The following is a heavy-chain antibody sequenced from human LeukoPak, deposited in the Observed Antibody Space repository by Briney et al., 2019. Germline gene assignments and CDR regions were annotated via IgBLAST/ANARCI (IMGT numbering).Heavy chain of an antibody. CDR2: IIPIFGTA. D-gene: IGHD3-22*01. V-gene: IGHV1-69*01. CDR1: GGTFSSYA. CDR3: ARIGRTPRNGSGYRP. J-gene: IGHJ5*02. Sequence: GASVKVSCKASGGTFSSYAISWVRQAPGQGLEWMGGIIPIFGTANYAQKFQGRVTITADESTSTAYMELSSLRSEDTAVYYCARIGRTPRNGSGYRPWGQGTLVTVSS.